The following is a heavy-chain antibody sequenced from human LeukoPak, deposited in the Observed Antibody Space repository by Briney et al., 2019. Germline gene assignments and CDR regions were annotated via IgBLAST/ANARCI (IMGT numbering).Heavy chain of an antibody. D-gene: IGHD6-19*01. CDR3: ARAIAVAGPFDY. V-gene: IGHV4-59*01. Sequence: SETLSLTCTVSGGSISSYYWSWIRQPPGKGLEWIGYIYYSGSTNYNPSLKSRVTISVDTSKNQFSLKLSSVTAADTAVYYCARAIAVAGPFDYWGQGILVTVSS. CDR1: GGSISSYY. J-gene: IGHJ4*02. CDR2: IYYSGST.